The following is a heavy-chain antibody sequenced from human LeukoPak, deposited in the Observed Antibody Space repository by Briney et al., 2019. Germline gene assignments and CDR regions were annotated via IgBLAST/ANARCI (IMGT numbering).Heavy chain of an antibody. CDR3: ARGPYTYSFYEDEP. CDR1: GFTFSSYA. V-gene: IGHV3-23*01. D-gene: IGHD5/OR15-5a*01. CDR2: ISGSGGST. J-gene: IGHJ5*02. Sequence: GGSLRLSCAASGFTFSSYAMSWVRQAPGKGLEWVSAISGSGGSTYYADSVKGRFTISRDNSKNTLYLQMNSLRAQDTAVYYCARGPYTYSFYEDEPWGQGTLVTVSS.